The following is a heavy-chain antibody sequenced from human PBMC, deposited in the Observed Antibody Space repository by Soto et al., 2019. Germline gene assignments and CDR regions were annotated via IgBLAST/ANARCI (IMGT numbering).Heavy chain of an antibody. V-gene: IGHV4-59*08. D-gene: IGHD6-19*01. Sequence: SETLSLTCTVSGGSISSYYWSWIRQPPGKGLEWIGYIYYSGSTNYNPSLKSRVTVSVDTSKNQFSLKLSSVTAADTAVYYCARHVRGWLLDYWGQGTLVTVSS. CDR3: ARHVRGWLLDY. J-gene: IGHJ4*02. CDR2: IYYSGST. CDR1: GGSISSYY.